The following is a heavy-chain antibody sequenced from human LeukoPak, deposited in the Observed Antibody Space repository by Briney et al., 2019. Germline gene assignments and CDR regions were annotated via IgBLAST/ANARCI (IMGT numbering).Heavy chain of an antibody. J-gene: IGHJ5*02. CDR1: GYTFASYG. CDR2: ISAYNDNK. Sequence: ASVKVSCKASGYTFASYGISWVRQAPGQGLEWMGWISAYNDNKNYPQKLQGRVTMTTDTSTNTAYMELRSLRSDDTAMYYCARDKRRFDFWRDPGWFDPWGQGTLVTVSS. CDR3: ARDKRRFDFWRDPGWFDP. D-gene: IGHD3-3*01. V-gene: IGHV1-18*01.